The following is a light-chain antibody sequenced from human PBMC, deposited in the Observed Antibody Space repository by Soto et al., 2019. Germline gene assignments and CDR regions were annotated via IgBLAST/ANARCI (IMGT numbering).Light chain of an antibody. CDR2: DAS. CDR3: QQRSNWPIT. J-gene: IGKJ5*01. Sequence: EIVLTQSPATLSVSPGERATLSCRAAQSVSTYLAWYQQKPGQSPTLLIYDASNRATGVPARFSGTGSETDFTLTISSLEPEDFSVYYCQQRSNWPITFGQGTRLEIK. CDR1: QSVSTY. V-gene: IGKV3-11*01.